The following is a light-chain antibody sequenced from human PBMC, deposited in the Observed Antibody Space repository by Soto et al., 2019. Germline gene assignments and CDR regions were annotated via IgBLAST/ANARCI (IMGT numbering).Light chain of an antibody. CDR1: QSVSSF. V-gene: IGKV3-20*01. CDR3: HQYGTSLQT. Sequence: ENVLTQSPGTLSLSPGERATLSCRASQSVSSFLAWYQHKPGQTPRLLIYGASSRATGIPDRFSGSGSGTDVTLTISRLEPEDFAVYYCHQYGTSLQTFGQGTKLEIK. CDR2: GAS. J-gene: IGKJ2*01.